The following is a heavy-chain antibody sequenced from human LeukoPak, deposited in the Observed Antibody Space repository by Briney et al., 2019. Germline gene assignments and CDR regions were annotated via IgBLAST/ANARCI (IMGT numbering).Heavy chain of an antibody. CDR1: GGSISSGDYY. D-gene: IGHD4-17*01. V-gene: IGHV4-30-4*01. CDR2: IYYSGST. CDR3: ARGLYGDYGVDY. Sequence: SQTLSLTCTVSGGSISSGDYYWSWIRQPPGKGLEWIGYIYYSGSTYYNPSLKSRVTISVDTSKNQFSLKLSSVTAADTAVYYCARGLYGDYGVDYWGQGTLVTVSS. J-gene: IGHJ4*02.